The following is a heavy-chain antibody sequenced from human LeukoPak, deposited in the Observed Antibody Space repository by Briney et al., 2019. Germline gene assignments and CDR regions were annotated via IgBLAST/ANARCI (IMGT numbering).Heavy chain of an antibody. CDR2: IYYSGST. D-gene: IGHD4-11*01. J-gene: IGHJ4*02. V-gene: IGHV4-61*01. CDR1: GGSVSSGSYY. CDR3: ARMYSDYFDY. Sequence: SETLSLTCTVSGGSVSSGSYYWSWIRQPPGKGLEWVGYIYYSGSTTYNPSLKGRVTISVDTSKNQFSLQLSSVTAADTAVYYCARMYSDYFDYWGQGFLVTVSS.